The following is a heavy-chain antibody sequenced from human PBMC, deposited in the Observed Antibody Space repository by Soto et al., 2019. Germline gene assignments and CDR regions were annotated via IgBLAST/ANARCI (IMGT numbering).Heavy chain of an antibody. CDR3: ARLGGSSSWDYGMDV. CDR1: GGAISSGGSN. J-gene: IGHJ6*02. V-gene: IGHV4-31*03. D-gene: IGHD6-13*01. CDR2: IYYSGST. Sequence: PSDTLSLTSTVSGGAISSGGSNWSCLGQNPETGLERIGYIYYSGSTYYNPSLKSRVTISVDTSKNQFSLKLSSVTAADTAGYYCARLGGSSSWDYGMDVWGQGTTGTVSS.